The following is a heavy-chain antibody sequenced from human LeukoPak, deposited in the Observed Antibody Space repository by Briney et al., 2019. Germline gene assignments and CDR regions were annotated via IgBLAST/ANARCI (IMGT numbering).Heavy chain of an antibody. J-gene: IGHJ4*02. V-gene: IGHV3-53*01. CDR1: GFTVSSNY. Sequence: GGSLRLSCAASGFTVSSNYMSWVRQAPGKGLEWVSVIYSGGSTYYADSVKGRFAISRDNSKNTLYLQMNSLRAEHTAVYYCARDRDGGYSGYDLDYWGQGTLVTVSS. CDR3: ARDRDGGYSGYDLDY. CDR2: IYSGGST. D-gene: IGHD5-12*01.